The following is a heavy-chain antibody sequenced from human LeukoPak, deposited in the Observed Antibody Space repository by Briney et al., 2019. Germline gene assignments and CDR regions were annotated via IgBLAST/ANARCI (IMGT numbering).Heavy chain of an antibody. V-gene: IGHV3-23*01. CDR1: GLRFSDFT. J-gene: IGHJ5*02. CDR2: IGGRGGST. CDR3: GKEGGA. Sequence: GGSLRLSCAASGLRFSDFTMTWVRQAPGKGPEWVSAIGGRGGSTYYADSLGGRFTISRDNSKDMVYLQMNSLKVEDTATYYCGKEGGAWGQGTKVTVSS. D-gene: IGHD3-16*01.